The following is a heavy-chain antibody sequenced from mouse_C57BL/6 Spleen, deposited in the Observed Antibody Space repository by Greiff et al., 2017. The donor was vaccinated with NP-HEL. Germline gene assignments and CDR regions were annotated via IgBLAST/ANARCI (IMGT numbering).Heavy chain of an antibody. CDR3: ARLRINVDY. D-gene: IGHD1-1*01. J-gene: IGHJ2*01. CDR1: GYTLTSYW. V-gene: IGHV1S81*02. CDR2: INPSNGRT. Sequence: VQLQQSGAELVNPGASVNLSCKASGYTLTSYWMHWVKQRPGQGLEWIGEINPSNGRTNYNEKFKSKATLTVDKSSSTAYMQLSSPTSEDSAVYYCARLRINVDYGGQGTTLTVSS.